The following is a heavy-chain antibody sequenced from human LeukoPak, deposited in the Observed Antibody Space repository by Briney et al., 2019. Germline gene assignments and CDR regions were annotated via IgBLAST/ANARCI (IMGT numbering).Heavy chain of an antibody. D-gene: IGHD5-12*01. Sequence: SETLSLTCAVYGGSFSGYYWSWIRQPPGKGLEWIGEINHSGSTDQNPSLKSRVTISVDTSKNQFSLKLSSMTAADTAVYYCARLSVDMVAKNAFDIWGQGTMVTVSS. CDR2: INHSGST. V-gene: IGHV4-34*01. CDR3: ARLSVDMVAKNAFDI. CDR1: GGSFSGYY. J-gene: IGHJ3*02.